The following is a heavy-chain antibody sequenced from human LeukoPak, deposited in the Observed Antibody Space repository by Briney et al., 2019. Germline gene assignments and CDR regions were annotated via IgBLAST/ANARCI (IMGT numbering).Heavy chain of an antibody. CDR3: ARDGYYDGSGYYPLRY. CDR2: IYSGGST. CDR1: GFTVSSNY. J-gene: IGHJ4*02. Sequence: GGSLRLSCAASGFTVSSNYMSWVRQAPGKGLEWVSVIYSGGSTYYADSVKGRFTISRDNSKNTLYLQMNSLRAEDTAVYYCARDGYYDGSGYYPLRYWGQGTLVTVSS. V-gene: IGHV3-53*01. D-gene: IGHD3-22*01.